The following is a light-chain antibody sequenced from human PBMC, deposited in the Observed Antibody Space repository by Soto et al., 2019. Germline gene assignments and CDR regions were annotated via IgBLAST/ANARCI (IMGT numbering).Light chain of an antibody. V-gene: IGKV3-11*01. CDR3: QQGNNWPLIFT. CDR1: QSVSSN. J-gene: IGKJ3*01. CDR2: AAS. Sequence: EIVLAQSPATLSLSPGEKATLSCRASQSVSSNLAWYQQKPGQAPRLLIYAASKRATGIPARFSGSGSGTDFTLTISSREPEDFAVYDWQQGNNWPLIFTFRPGTKVDIK.